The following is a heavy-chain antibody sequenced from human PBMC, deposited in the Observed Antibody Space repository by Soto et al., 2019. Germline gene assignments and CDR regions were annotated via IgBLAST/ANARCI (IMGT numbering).Heavy chain of an antibody. V-gene: IGHV1-46*03. CDR1: GYTFTTNY. CDR2: INPGGGST. Sequence: QMQLVQSGAEVKRPGASVTVSCKISGYTFTTNYIYWFRQAPGQGLEWMGLINPGGGSTTYAQKFQGRLSMTRDTSTTTVYMELSSLRSEDTAVYYCARGYDILRGHSGDWFDPWGQGTLVTVSS. J-gene: IGHJ5*02. D-gene: IGHD3-9*01. CDR3: ARGYDILRGHSGDWFDP.